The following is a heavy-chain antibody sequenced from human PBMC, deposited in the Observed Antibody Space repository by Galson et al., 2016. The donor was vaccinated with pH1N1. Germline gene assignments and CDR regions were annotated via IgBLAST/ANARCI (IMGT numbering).Heavy chain of an antibody. D-gene: IGHD3-22*01. J-gene: IGHJ3*02. CDR2: IYYTGST. CDR3: ARASFGDNDIGDNDSSGYYYFAFDM. Sequence: TLSLTCNVSDGSISSGSYYWNWIRQRPGKGLEWIGYIYYTGSTNYNLSLKSRVAISVDTSKNQFSLRVTSVTAADTAVYYCARASFGDNDIGDNDSSGYYYFAFDMWGRGTMVTVSS. V-gene: IGHV4-31*03. CDR1: DGSISSGSYY.